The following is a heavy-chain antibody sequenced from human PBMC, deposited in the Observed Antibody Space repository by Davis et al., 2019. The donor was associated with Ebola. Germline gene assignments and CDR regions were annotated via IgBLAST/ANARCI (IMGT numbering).Heavy chain of an antibody. CDR1: EYRFANYW. J-gene: IGHJ2*01. V-gene: IGHV5-51*01. D-gene: IGHD2-15*01. CDR2: IYPSDSDT. Sequence: GESLKISCKGSEYRFANYWIGWVRQKPGKGLEWMGMIYPSDSDTRYSPSFQGQVIISADKSISTAYLQWSSLKASDTAIYYCARGPATRWYFDLWGRGTLVTVSS. CDR3: ARGPATRWYFDL.